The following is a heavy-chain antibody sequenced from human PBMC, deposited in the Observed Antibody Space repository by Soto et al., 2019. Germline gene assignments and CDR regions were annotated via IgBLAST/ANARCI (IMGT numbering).Heavy chain of an antibody. V-gene: IGHV3-53*02. CDR1: GFIVSSNY. CDR3: ASSSFSRTSTDCCPIDY. Sequence: VQLVETGGGLTQPGGSLRLSCAASGFIVSSNYMSWVRRAPGKGLEWVSLIHSGGSTYYADSVKGRFTISRDNSKTTLYLQMDNLRAEDTAVYYCASSSFSRTSTDCCPIDYWGQGTLITVSS. CDR2: IHSGGST. J-gene: IGHJ4*02. D-gene: IGHD2-21*02.